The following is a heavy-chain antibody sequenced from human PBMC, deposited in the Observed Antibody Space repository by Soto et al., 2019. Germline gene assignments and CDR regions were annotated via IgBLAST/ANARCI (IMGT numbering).Heavy chain of an antibody. CDR1: GGTFSSYA. D-gene: IGHD3-9*01. CDR2: IIPIFGTA. J-gene: IGHJ6*02. Sequence: SVKVSCKASGGTFSSYAISWVRQAPGQGLEWMGGIIPIFGTANYAQKFQGRVTITADKSTSTAYMELSSLRSEDTAVYYCARGAPQTYYDILTGPRTGYYYYGMDVWGQGTTVTVSS. V-gene: IGHV1-69*06. CDR3: ARGAPQTYYDILTGPRTGYYYYGMDV.